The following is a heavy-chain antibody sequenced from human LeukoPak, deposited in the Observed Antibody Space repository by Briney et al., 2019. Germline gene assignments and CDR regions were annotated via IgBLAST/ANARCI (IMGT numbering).Heavy chain of an antibody. Sequence: GGSLRLSCAASGFTFSSYSMNWVRQAPGKGLEWVSSISSSSSYIYYADSAKGRFTISRDNAKNSLYLQMSSLRAEDTAVYYCARDREVVAATFDYWGQGTLVTVSS. J-gene: IGHJ4*02. D-gene: IGHD2-15*01. CDR3: ARDREVVAATFDY. V-gene: IGHV3-21*01. CDR1: GFTFSSYS. CDR2: ISSSSSYI.